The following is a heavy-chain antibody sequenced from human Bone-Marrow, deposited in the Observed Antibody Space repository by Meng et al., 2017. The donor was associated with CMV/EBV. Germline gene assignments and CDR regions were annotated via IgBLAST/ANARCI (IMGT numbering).Heavy chain of an antibody. CDR3: AREDMNFSDAFDC. V-gene: IGHV3-48*04. J-gene: IGHJ4*02. Sequence: GESLKISCAPSGFTFSGFGMNWVRQAPGKGLEWMSYISSSSSTIHYADSVKGRFSISRDSVKNSLFLQMNNLTVEDTAVYYCAREDMNFSDAFDCWGQGTLVTVSS. CDR1: GFTFSGFG. D-gene: IGHD3/OR15-3a*01. CDR2: ISSSSSTI.